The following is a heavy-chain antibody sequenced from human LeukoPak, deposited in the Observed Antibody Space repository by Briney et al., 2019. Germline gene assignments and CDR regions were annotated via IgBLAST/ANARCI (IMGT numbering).Heavy chain of an antibody. CDR1: GDSISSGGYS. CDR2: ISSTGST. Sequence: SRTLSLTCAVSGDSISSGGYSWSWIRQPPGKALEWIGYISSTGSTYYNPSLKSRLSISSDTSKNQFSLNLSSVTAADTAVFYCARLGLTRDAFDIWGHGTMVTVSS. J-gene: IGHJ3*02. D-gene: IGHD1-26*01. V-gene: IGHV4-30-4*07. CDR3: ARLGLTRDAFDI.